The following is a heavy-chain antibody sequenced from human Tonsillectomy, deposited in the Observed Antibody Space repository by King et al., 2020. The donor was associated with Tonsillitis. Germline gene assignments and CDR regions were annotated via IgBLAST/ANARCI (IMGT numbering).Heavy chain of an antibody. CDR2: ISGSGVIT. Sequence: VQLVESGGGLVQPGGSLRLSCAASGFTFSSCAMSWVRQAPGKGLAWVSAISGSGVITYYADSVKGRFTISRDNSKNTLYLQRNSLRAEDTAVYYCAKLDSSNWNPADWGQGTLVTVSS. D-gene: IGHD6-13*01. CDR3: AKLDSSNWNPAD. J-gene: IGHJ4*02. CDR1: GFTFSSCA. V-gene: IGHV3-23*04.